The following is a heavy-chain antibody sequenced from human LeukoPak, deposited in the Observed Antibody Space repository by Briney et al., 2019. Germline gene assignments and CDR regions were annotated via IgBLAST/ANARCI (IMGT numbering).Heavy chain of an antibody. CDR3: ARGWLRLMPYDY. V-gene: IGHV3-7*01. CDR1: GFTVSSNY. D-gene: IGHD5-24*01. Sequence: GGSLRLSCAASGFTVSSNYMSWVRQAPGKGPEGVANIKQDGSEKYYVDSVKGRFTISRDHAKNSLYLQMNSLRAADTAVYYCARGWLRLMPYDYWGPGTLVTVSS. J-gene: IGHJ4*02. CDR2: IKQDGSEK.